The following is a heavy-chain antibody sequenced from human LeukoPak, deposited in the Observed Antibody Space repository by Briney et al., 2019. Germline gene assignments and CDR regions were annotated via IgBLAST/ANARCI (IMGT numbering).Heavy chain of an antibody. J-gene: IGHJ3*02. Sequence: GGSLRLSCAASGFTFSTYTMNRVRQAPGQGLEWVAVISYDGTNKYYADSVKGRFTISRDNSKNTVYLQMNSLRADDRAMYYCARAPMSYDSSGFGGAFDIWGQGTMVTVSS. V-gene: IGHV3-30-3*01. CDR2: ISYDGTNK. CDR1: GFTFSTYT. CDR3: ARAPMSYDSSGFGGAFDI. D-gene: IGHD3-22*01.